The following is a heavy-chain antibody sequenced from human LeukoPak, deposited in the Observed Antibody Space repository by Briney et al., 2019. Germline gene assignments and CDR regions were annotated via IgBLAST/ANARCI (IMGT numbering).Heavy chain of an antibody. J-gene: IGHJ3*02. CDR1: GYTFTGYY. Sequence: ASVKVSCKASGYTFTGYYMHWVRQAPGQGLEWMGWINPNSGGTNYAQKFQGRVTMTRNTSISTAYMELSSLRSEDTAVYYCARDRAFDIWGQGTMVTVSS. CDR2: INPNSGGT. CDR3: ARDRAFDI. V-gene: IGHV1-2*02.